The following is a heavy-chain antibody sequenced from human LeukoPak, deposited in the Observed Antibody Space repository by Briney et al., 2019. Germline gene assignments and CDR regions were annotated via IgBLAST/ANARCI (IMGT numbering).Heavy chain of an antibody. J-gene: IGHJ3*02. D-gene: IGHD2-15*01. CDR2: ISTSWRT. CDR3: ARLLRWSEDGFDI. Sequence: SETLSLTCTVSDDSISNYFWSWIRQSPGQGLEWIGYISTSWRTNYNPSLESRVSISVATSKNQFSLKLRSMTAEDTAVYYCARLLRWSEDGFDIWGQGTMVSVSS. CDR1: DDSISNYF. V-gene: IGHV4-4*08.